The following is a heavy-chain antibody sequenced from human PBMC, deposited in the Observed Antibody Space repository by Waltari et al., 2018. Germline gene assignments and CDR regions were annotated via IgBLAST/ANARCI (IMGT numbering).Heavy chain of an antibody. CDR3: ERAGSYRFDY. CDR2: IKFDGSII. J-gene: IGHJ4*02. Sequence: EVQLVESGGGLVQPGGSLRLPCVRSGFTFSSYWMHWVRQAPGKGLEWVSRIKFDGSIINYADSVKGRFTISRDNAKNTLYLQMNNVRAEDTAVYYCERAGSYRFDYWGQGTLVTVSS. CDR1: GFTFSSYW. D-gene: IGHD3-10*01. V-gene: IGHV3-74*01.